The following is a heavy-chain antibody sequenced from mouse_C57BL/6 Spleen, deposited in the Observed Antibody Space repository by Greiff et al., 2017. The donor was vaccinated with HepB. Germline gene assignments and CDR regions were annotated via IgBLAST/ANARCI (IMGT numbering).Heavy chain of an antibody. D-gene: IGHD1-1*01. V-gene: IGHV1-59*01. J-gene: IGHJ2*01. CDR3: APLITTEGYFDY. CDR1: GYTFTSYW. Sequence: QVQLKQPGAELVRPGTSVKLSCKASGYTFTSYWMHWVKQRPGQGLEWIGVIDPSDSYTNYNQKFKGKATLTVDTSSSTAYMQLSSLTSEDSAVYYCAPLITTEGYFDYWGQGTTLTVSS. CDR2: IDPSDSYT.